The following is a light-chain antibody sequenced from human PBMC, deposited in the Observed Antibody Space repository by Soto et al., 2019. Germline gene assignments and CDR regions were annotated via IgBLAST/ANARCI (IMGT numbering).Light chain of an antibody. Sequence: EIVLTQSPGTLSLSPGERATLSCRASQSVSSSYLAWYQQKPGQAPRLLIYGASSRATGIPDRFSGSGSGTDFTLTISRLEREDFAVYSCQQYGSSPLTFGGGTKVEIK. V-gene: IGKV3-20*01. CDR1: QSVSSSY. CDR3: QQYGSSPLT. J-gene: IGKJ4*01. CDR2: GAS.